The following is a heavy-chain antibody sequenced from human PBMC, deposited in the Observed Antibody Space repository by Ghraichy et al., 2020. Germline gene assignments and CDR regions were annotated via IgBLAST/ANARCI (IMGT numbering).Heavy chain of an antibody. Sequence: SETLSLTCAVYGGSFSGYYWSWIRQPPGKGLEWIGEINHSGSTNYNPSLKSRVTISVDTSKNQFSLNLSSVTAADTAVYYCARHQVLRYFDWLFSTEPFDCWGQGTLVTVSS. D-gene: IGHD3-9*01. CDR2: INHSGST. CDR1: GGSFSGYY. CDR3: ARHQVLRYFDWLFSTEPFDC. J-gene: IGHJ4*02. V-gene: IGHV4-34*01.